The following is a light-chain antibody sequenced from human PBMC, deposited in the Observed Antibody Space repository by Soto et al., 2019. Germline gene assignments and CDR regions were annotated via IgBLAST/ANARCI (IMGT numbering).Light chain of an antibody. V-gene: IGKV3-20*01. CDR3: HQYGDSQA. J-gene: IGKJ1*01. CDR2: GAS. Sequence: EIVLTQSPGTLSLSPGERATLSCRASQSVSSTYLAWYQQKPGQAPRLLIYGASSRATGIPDRFSGSGSGTDFNLTISRLETEDFAVYYCHQYGDSQAFGQGTKVEI. CDR1: QSVSSTY.